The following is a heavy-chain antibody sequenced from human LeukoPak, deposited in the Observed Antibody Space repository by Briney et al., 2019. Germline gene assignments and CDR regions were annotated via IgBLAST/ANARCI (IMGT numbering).Heavy chain of an antibody. CDR1: EGTFSSYA. V-gene: IGHV1-69*13. J-gene: IGHJ6*02. Sequence: GASVKVSCKASEGTFSSYAISWVRQAPGQGLEWMGGIIPIFGTANYAQKFQGRVTITADESTSTAYMELSSLRSEDTAVYYCARIVVVPAAIHYYYYYYGMDVWGQGTTVTVSS. CDR3: ARIVVVPAAIHYYYYYYGMDV. CDR2: IIPIFGTA. D-gene: IGHD2-2*01.